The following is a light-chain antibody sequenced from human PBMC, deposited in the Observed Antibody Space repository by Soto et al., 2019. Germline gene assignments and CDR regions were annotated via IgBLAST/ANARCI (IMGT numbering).Light chain of an antibody. V-gene: IGLV2-23*02. CDR3: SSYSLITPYV. J-gene: IGLJ1*01. CDR2: EVT. CDR1: SRDVGKYNL. Sequence: QSVLTQPASVSGSPGQSATISCTGTSRDVGKYNLVSWYQHFPGKAPKLMIFEVTKRPSGISDRFSGSKSGNTASLTISGLQAEDEADYYCSSYSLITPYVFGTGTKVTVL.